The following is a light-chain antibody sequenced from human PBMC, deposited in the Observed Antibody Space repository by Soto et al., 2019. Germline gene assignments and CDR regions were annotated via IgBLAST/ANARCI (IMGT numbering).Light chain of an antibody. V-gene: IGKV1-39*01. CDR2: EAS. CDR1: QSIDTH. Sequence: DIRMTQSPSSLSASVGDRATITCRASQSIDTHLNWYQQHPGKAPNALIYEASNLQSGVPSRFSGSGSGTDFTLTISGLQPDDSATYYCHQTYSPPDTFGQGTKVEIK. CDR3: HQTYSPPDT. J-gene: IGKJ1*01.